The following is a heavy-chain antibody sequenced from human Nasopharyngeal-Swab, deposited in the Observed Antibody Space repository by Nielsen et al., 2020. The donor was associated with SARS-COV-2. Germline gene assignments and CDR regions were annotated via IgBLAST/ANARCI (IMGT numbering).Heavy chain of an antibody. CDR3: ASGQCINGVCNHTDGLDV. CDR2: ITTFNGTA. V-gene: IGHV1-45*02. D-gene: IGHD2-8*01. CDR1: GFSITYRF. Sequence: SVKVSCKASGFSITYRFLHWMRQAPGQALEWMGWITTFNGTAKYAQKFQGRVSITRDGSRTTASLELSSLRPDDTAMYFCASGQCINGVCNHTDGLDVWGQGTSVTVS. J-gene: IGHJ6*02.